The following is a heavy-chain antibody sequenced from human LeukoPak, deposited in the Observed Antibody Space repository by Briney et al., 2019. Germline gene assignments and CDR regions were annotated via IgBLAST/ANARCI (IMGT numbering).Heavy chain of an antibody. J-gene: IGHJ4*02. D-gene: IGHD1-26*01. CDR2: IYSSGST. V-gene: IGHV4-39*01. Sequence: SETLSLTCTVSGASVSGSPYYWGWIRQPPGKGLEWIGSIYSSGSTNYNASLQSRVTISIETSKNQISLRLNSVTAADTAIYYCAKSGGYGLIDYWGQGTLVTVSS. CDR3: AKSGGYGLIDY. CDR1: GASVSGSPYY.